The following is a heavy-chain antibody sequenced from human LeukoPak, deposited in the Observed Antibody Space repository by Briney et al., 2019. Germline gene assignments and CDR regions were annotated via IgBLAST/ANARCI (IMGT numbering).Heavy chain of an antibody. J-gene: IGHJ4*02. CDR1: GFRFSGYG. V-gene: IGHV3-23*01. D-gene: IGHD3-22*01. Sequence: GGSLRLSCAASGFRFSGYGMSWVRQAPGKGLEWVSSISAGSGSTDYADSVKGRFTISRDDSKNTLYLQMKSLRAEDTAVYYCAKSHEPYYYDSSGYYDDYRGQGTLVTVSS. CDR3: AKSHEPYYYDSSGYYDDY. CDR2: ISAGSGST.